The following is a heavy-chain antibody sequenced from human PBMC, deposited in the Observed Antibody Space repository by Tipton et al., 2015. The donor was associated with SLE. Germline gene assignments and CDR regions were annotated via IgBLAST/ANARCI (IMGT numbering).Heavy chain of an antibody. Sequence: SLRLSCAASGFTVSSNYMSWVRQAPGKGLEWVSVIYSGGSTYYADSVKGRFTISRDDSKNTLYLQMNSLKTEDTAVYYCTTDTPPKGDYGRHWGQGTLVTVSS. J-gene: IGHJ1*01. CDR3: TTDTPPKGDYGRH. CDR2: IYSGGST. CDR1: GFTVSSNY. D-gene: IGHD4-17*01. V-gene: IGHV3-66*01.